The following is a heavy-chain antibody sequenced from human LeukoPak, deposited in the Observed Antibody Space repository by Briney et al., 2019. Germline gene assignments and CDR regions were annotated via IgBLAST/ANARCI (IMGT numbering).Heavy chain of an antibody. D-gene: IGHD3-22*01. J-gene: IGHJ4*02. V-gene: IGHV3-43*02. CDR3: AKTGYDSSGYLIDY. CDR1: GFTFDDYA. Sequence: GGSLRLSCAASGFTFDDYAMHWVRQAPGKGLEWVSLISGDGGSTYYADSVKGRFTISRDNSKNSLYPQMNSLRTEDTALYYCAKTGYDSSGYLIDYWGQGTLVTVSS. CDR2: ISGDGGST.